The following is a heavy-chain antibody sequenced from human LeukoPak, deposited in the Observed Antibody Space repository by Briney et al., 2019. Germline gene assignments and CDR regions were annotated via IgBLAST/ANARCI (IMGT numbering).Heavy chain of an antibody. CDR1: GGSISSDSYF. CDR2: IYYSGST. D-gene: IGHD3-16*02. Sequence: SETLSLTCTVSGGSISSDSYFWGWIRQSPGKGLEWIGSIYYSGSTHYNPSLKSRVTISLDTSKSQFSLRLTSVIAADTAVYYCARVSGGAIRNVFDIWGQGTMVTVSS. J-gene: IGHJ3*02. CDR3: ARVSGGAIRNVFDI. V-gene: IGHV4-39*07.